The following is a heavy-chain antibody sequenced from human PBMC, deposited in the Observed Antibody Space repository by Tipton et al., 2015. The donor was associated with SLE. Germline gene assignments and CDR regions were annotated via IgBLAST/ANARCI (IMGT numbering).Heavy chain of an antibody. D-gene: IGHD1-1*01. CDR2: IWYDGSNK. Sequence: SLRLSCAASGFTFSSYGMHWVRQAPGKGLEWVAVIWYDGSNKYYADSVKGRFTISRDNSKNTLYLQMNSLRAEDTAVYYCAKDTTGTTTAFDYWGQGTLVTVSS. V-gene: IGHV3-33*06. J-gene: IGHJ4*02. CDR1: GFTFSSYG. CDR3: AKDTTGTTTAFDY.